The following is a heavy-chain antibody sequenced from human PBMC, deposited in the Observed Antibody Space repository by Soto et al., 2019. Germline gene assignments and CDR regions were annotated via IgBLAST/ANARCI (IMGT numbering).Heavy chain of an antibody. J-gene: IGHJ4*02. Sequence: GGSLRLSCAAPGFTFSSYAMSWVRQAPGKGPEWVSAISGGTSSTYYADSVKGRLTISRDNSKNTLYLQMNSLRAEDTAVYYCAKERWAAAGTPTLDYWGQGTLVTAPQ. D-gene: IGHD6-13*01. CDR1: GFTFSSYA. CDR3: AKERWAAAGTPTLDY. CDR2: ISGGTSST. V-gene: IGHV3-23*01.